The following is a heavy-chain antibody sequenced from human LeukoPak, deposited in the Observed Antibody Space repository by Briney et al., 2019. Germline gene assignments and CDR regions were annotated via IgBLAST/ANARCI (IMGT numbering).Heavy chain of an antibody. Sequence: SVKVSCKASGGTFSSYAISWVRQAPGQGLEWMGRIIPILGIANYAQKFQGRVTITADKSTSTAYMELSSLRSEDTAVYYCASSGSYLPDYFDYWGQGTLVTVSS. CDR2: IIPILGIA. D-gene: IGHD1-26*01. CDR3: ASSGSYLPDYFDY. J-gene: IGHJ4*02. CDR1: GGTFSSYA. V-gene: IGHV1-69*04.